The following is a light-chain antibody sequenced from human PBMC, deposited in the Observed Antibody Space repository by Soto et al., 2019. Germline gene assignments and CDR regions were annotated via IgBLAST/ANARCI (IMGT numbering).Light chain of an antibody. CDR1: QSVSSN. CDR3: QQYNNWPVWT. V-gene: IGKV3-15*01. CDR2: GAS. J-gene: IGKJ1*01. Sequence: EIVMTQSPATLSVSPGERATLSCRASQSVSSNLAWYQQKPGQVPRLLIYGASTRATGIPARFSGSGSGTEFTLTISSLQSEDFAVYYCQQYNNWPVWTFGQGTKVEIK.